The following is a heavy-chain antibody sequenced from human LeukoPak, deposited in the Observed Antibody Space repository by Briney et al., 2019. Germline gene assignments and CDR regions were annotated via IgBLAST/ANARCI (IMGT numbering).Heavy chain of an antibody. CDR3: ASSSYYYGSGNFDY. Sequence: PVGSLRLSCAASGFTFSSYSMNWVRQAPGKGLEWVSSISSSSSYIYYADSVKGRFTISRDNAKNSLYLQMNSLRAEDTAVYYCASSSYYYGSGNFDYWGQGTLVTVSS. CDR2: ISSSSSYI. J-gene: IGHJ4*02. CDR1: GFTFSSYS. V-gene: IGHV3-21*01. D-gene: IGHD3-10*01.